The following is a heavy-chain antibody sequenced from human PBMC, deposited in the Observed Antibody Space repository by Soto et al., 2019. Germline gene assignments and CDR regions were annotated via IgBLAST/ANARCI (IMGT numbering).Heavy chain of an antibody. V-gene: IGHV3-33*01. Sequence: GGSLRLSCAASGFTFSSYGMHWVRQAPGKGLEWVAVIWYDGSNKCYADSVKGRFIISRDDSKNMVYLQMNSLRVDDTAIYYCTRANTSPFDFWGRGTLVTVSS. CDR2: IWYDGSNK. CDR1: GFTFSSYG. CDR3: TRANTSPFDF. J-gene: IGHJ4*02.